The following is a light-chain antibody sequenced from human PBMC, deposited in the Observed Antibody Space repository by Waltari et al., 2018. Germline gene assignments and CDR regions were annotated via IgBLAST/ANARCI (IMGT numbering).Light chain of an antibody. J-gene: IGLJ2*01. CDR1: SSNIGNNH. V-gene: IGLV1-47*01. Sequence: QSLLTQSPSASGTPGQRVSISCSGSSSNIGNNHVYWYQHFPGTAPRLLIYDTGRRPQGVPERFSASKLGTSASLAISGLRSEDEADYYCAAWDDSRSVVFGGGTRLTVL. CDR2: DTG. CDR3: AAWDDSRSVV.